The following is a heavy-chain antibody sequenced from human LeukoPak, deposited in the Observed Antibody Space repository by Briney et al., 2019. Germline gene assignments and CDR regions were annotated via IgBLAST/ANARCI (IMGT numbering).Heavy chain of an antibody. CDR2: ISPDGSSP. CDR3: ARRGGYCSGGSCPGFDY. D-gene: IGHD2-15*01. CDR1: GFTFRNYW. J-gene: IGHJ4*02. V-gene: IGHV3-74*01. Sequence: GGSLRLSCVASGFTFRNYWMHWVRQAPGKGLVWLSRISPDGSSPTSAHSVKGRFTISRDNAKNSLYLQMNSLRAEDTAVYYCARRGGYCSGGSCPGFDYWGQGTLVTVSS.